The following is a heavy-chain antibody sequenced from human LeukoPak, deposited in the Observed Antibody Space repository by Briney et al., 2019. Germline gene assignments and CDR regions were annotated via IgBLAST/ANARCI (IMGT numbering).Heavy chain of an antibody. J-gene: IGHJ4*02. D-gene: IGHD5-12*01. Sequence: SETLSLTCTVSGGSISSYYWSWIRQPPGKGLEWIGYVYYSGSTNYNPSLKSRVTISVDTSKNQFSLKLSSVTAADTAVYYCARGIVATEYYFDYWGQGTLVTVSS. V-gene: IGHV4-59*01. CDR2: VYYSGST. CDR3: ARGIVATEYYFDY. CDR1: GGSISSYY.